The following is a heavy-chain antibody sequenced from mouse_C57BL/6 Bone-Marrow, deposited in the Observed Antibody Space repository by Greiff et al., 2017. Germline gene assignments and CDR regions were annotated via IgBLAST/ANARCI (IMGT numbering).Heavy chain of an antibody. J-gene: IGHJ4*01. D-gene: IGHD1-2*01. CDR3: ARRGTTAPYAMDY. V-gene: IGHV1-64*01. CDR1: GYTFTSYW. CDR2: IHPNSGST. Sequence: VQLQQPGAELVKPGASVKLSCKASGYTFTSYWMHWVKQRPGQGLEWIGMIHPNSGSTNYNEKFKSKATLTVDKSSSTAYMQLSSLTSEDSAVYYCARRGTTAPYAMDYWGQGTSVTVSS.